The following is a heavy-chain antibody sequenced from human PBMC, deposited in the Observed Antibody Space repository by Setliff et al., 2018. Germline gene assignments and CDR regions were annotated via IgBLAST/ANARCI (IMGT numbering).Heavy chain of an antibody. V-gene: IGHV1-69*13. CDR2: IIPIFGTA. Sequence: ASVKVSCKASGGTFSSYAISWVRQAPGQGLEWMGGIIPIFGTANYAQKFQGRVTITADESTSTAYMELSSLRSEDTAVYYCARVRLGLPMVDYWGQGTLVTVSS. D-gene: IGHD5-18*01. CDR1: GGTFSSYA. CDR3: ARVRLGLPMVDY. J-gene: IGHJ4*02.